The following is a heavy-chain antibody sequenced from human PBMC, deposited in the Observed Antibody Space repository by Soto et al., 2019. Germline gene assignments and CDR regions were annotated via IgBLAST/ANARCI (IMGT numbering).Heavy chain of an antibody. Sequence: QVQLVESGGGVVQPGGSLRLSCATSGFTFTSYTMHWVRQAPGKGLEWVATFWYDASGQKYADSVKGRFTISRNPSTSTLYLHMDSLRPEDTALYYCAFGSWKQYYFDYWGQEILVTVSS. V-gene: IGHV3-33*01. CDR1: GFTFTSYT. CDR2: FWYDASGQ. J-gene: IGHJ4*02. D-gene: IGHD6-13*01. CDR3: AFGSWKQYYFDY.